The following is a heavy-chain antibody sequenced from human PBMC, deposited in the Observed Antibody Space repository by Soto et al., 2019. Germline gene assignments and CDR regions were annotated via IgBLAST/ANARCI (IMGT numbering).Heavy chain of an antibody. D-gene: IGHD6-19*01. J-gene: IGHJ4*02. V-gene: IGHV1-69*14. Sequence: QVQLVQSGADVKKPGSSVKVSCEVSGGTFSNYAFTWVRQGPGQGLEWMGGIIPIFGTANYARQFNGRVASRADKSTTTTYMELSKLTSEATAVYYCARVAETGYTSGWYYFDYWGQGSLVTVSS. CDR3: ARVAETGYTSGWYYFDY. CDR1: GGTFSNYA. CDR2: IIPIFGTA.